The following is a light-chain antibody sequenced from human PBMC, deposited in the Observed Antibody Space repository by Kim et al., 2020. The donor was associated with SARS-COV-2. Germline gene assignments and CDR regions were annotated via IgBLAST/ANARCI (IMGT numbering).Light chain of an antibody. CDR3: CSYAGRSIYV. CDR2: EVS. Sequence: QSALTQPASVSGSPGQSITISCTGANNDVGGYNLVAWYQQQPGKVPKLIIYEVSERPSGVSNRFSGSKSGNTASLTISGLQTEDEADYYCCSYAGRSIYVFGTGTQVTVL. CDR1: NNDVGGYNL. V-gene: IGLV2-23*02. J-gene: IGLJ1*01.